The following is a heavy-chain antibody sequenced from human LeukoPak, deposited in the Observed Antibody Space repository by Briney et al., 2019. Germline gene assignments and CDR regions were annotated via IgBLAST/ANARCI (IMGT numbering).Heavy chain of an antibody. J-gene: IGHJ4*02. CDR3: ARDSPYYGGNSVDY. Sequence: SVKVSCKASGGTFSSYAISWVRQAPGQGLEWMGGIIPIFGTANYAQKFQGRVTITADESTSTAYMELSSPRSEDTAVYYCARDSPYYGGNSVDYWGQGTLVTVSS. CDR2: IIPIFGTA. V-gene: IGHV1-69*13. D-gene: IGHD4-23*01. CDR1: GGTFSSYA.